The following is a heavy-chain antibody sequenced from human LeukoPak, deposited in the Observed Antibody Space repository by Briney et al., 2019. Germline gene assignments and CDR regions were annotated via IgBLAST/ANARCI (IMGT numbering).Heavy chain of an antibody. Sequence: SQTLSLTCAISGDSVSSNTAAWNWVRQSPSRGLEWLGRTYYRSNWSRDYAISVKSRITINPDTSKNQFSLQLSSVTPEDTAVYYCARTEAAGRYLDFWGQGALVTASS. CDR1: GDSVSSNTAA. D-gene: IGHD6-13*01. V-gene: IGHV6-1*01. J-gene: IGHJ4*02. CDR3: ARTEAAGRYLDF. CDR2: TYYRSNWSR.